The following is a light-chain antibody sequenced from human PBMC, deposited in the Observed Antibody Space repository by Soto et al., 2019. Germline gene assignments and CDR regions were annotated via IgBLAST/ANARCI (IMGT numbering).Light chain of an antibody. CDR3: QQYYSVPYT. J-gene: IGKJ2*01. V-gene: IGKV4-1*01. CDR1: QSVLYSSNNKNH. CDR2: WAS. Sequence: DIVMTQSPDSLAVSLGERATINCKSSQSVLYSSNNKNHLAWYQQKPGQPPKLLIYWASTRESGVPDRFSGSGSGTDFPLTISSLQAEDVAVYYCQQYYSVPYTFGQGTKLEIK.